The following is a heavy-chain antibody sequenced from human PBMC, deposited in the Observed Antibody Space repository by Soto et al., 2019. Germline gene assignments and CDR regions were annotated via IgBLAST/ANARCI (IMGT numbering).Heavy chain of an antibody. CDR3: ARALLSVGPRANDAFDV. J-gene: IGHJ3*01. CDR1: GFSFSDNL. CDR2: INPDNGNT. Sequence: QVQLVQSGAEVRKPGAAVNISCRASGFSFSDNLINWVRQAPGQSLEWMGWINPDNGNTRDAQTFQGRVTISRHSSASIAYVEVSDLTSDDTAVYYCARALLSVGPRANDAFDVWGQGTMGTVSS. V-gene: IGHV1-3*01. D-gene: IGHD1-26*01.